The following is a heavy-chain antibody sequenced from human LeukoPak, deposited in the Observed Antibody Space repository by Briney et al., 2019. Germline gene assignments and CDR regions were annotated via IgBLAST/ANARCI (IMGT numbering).Heavy chain of an antibody. CDR1: GGTFSSYA. CDR3: ARVAWGPSYYYDSSGWSANYGMDV. Sequence: ASVKVSCKASGGTFSSYAISWVRQAPGQGLEWMGGIIPIFGTANYAQKFQGRVTITADESTSTAYMELSSLRSEDTAVYYCARVAWGPSYYYDSSGWSANYGMDVWGQGTTVTVSS. CDR2: IIPIFGTA. V-gene: IGHV1-69*13. J-gene: IGHJ6*02. D-gene: IGHD3-22*01.